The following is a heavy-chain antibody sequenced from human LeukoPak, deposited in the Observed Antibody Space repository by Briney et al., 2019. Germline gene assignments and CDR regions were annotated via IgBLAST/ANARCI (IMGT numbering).Heavy chain of an antibody. Sequence: SETLSLTCTVSGGSINGYYWSWIRQSPGKGLEWIASIYHSGSTYYNPSLKSRVTISVDTSKKQFSLKLSSVTAADTAVYYCASGISGSYYGRPFGYWGQGTLVTVSS. CDR2: IYHSGST. J-gene: IGHJ4*02. CDR3: ASGISGSYYGRPFGY. CDR1: GGSINGYY. V-gene: IGHV4-38-2*02. D-gene: IGHD1-26*01.